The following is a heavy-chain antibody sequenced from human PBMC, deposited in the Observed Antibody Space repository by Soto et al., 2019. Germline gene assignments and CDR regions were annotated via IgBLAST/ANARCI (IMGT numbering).Heavy chain of an antibody. CDR3: AASISDYGSGKASYYYYGMDV. D-gene: IGHD3-10*01. J-gene: IGHJ6*02. V-gene: IGHV1-58*01. CDR2: IVVGSGNT. Sequence: SAVAGSLQTRGQRLEWIGWIVVGSGNTNYAQKFQERVTITRDMSTSTAYMELSSLRSEDTAVYYCAASISDYGSGKASYYYYGMDVWGQGTTVTVSS. CDR1: SA.